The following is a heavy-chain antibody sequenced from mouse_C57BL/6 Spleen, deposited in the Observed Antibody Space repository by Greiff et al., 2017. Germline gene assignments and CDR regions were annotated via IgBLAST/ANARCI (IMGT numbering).Heavy chain of an antibody. V-gene: IGHV1-80*01. J-gene: IGHJ2*01. D-gene: IGHD1-1*01. Sequence: VQLQESGAELVKPGASVKISCKASGYAFSSYWMNWLKQSPGTVLDWIGRISPDNGDTTSNGKFKGKATLTADKSSSTAYMQLSSLTAEDSAVYFCARFYCGSSFDYWGQGTTLTVSS. CDR2: ISPDNGDT. CDR3: ARFYCGSSFDY. CDR1: GYAFSSYW.